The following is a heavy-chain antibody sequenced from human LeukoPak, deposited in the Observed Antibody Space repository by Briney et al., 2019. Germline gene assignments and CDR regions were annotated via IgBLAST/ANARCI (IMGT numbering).Heavy chain of an antibody. CDR2: IYYSGST. CDR1: GGSISSGDYY. Sequence: PSQTLSLTCTVSGGSISSGDYYWSWIRQPPGTGLEWIGYIYYSGSTYYNPSLKSRVTISVDTSKNQFSLKLSSVTAADTAVYYCARDRYYDFWSGYYTGRWGGSNYGMDVWGQGTTVTVSS. J-gene: IGHJ6*02. CDR3: ARDRYYDFWSGYYTGRWGGSNYGMDV. D-gene: IGHD3-3*01. V-gene: IGHV4-30-4*01.